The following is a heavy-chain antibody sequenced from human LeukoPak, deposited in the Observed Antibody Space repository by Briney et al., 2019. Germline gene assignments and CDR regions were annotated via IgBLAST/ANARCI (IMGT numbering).Heavy chain of an antibody. Sequence: PGGSLRLSCAASGFTFRSYWMSWVRQAPGKGLEWVANMQPDGGEKYYVDSVKGRFTVSRDNAKSSLYLQMNSLRAEDTAVYYCARETPYGSLTFDYWGQGTRVTVSS. CDR3: ARETPYGSLTFDY. CDR1: GFTFRSYW. D-gene: IGHD3-10*01. CDR2: MQPDGGEK. V-gene: IGHV3-7*03. J-gene: IGHJ4*02.